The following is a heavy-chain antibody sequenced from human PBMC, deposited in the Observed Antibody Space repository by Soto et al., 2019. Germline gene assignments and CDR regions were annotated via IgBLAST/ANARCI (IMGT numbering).Heavy chain of an antibody. D-gene: IGHD2-15*01. J-gene: IGHJ6*02. CDR2: ISSSGYI. V-gene: IGHV3-21*01. CDR1: GFNFNSYA. CDR3: ARDCSGGSCPPGMDV. Sequence: AWSLRLSCAASGFNFNSYAINWVRQAPGKRLEWLSSISSSGYIFSTDSVRGRFTISRDNAKNSVYLQINSLRAEDTAVYFCARDCSGGSCPPGMDVWGQGTTVPVS.